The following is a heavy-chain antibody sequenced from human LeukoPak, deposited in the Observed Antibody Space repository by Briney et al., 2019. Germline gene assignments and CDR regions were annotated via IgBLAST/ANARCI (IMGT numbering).Heavy chain of an antibody. CDR2: IYYSGST. D-gene: IGHD5-12*01. V-gene: IGHV4-39*07. CDR3: ARGGNIVATWYYFDY. J-gene: IGHJ4*02. Sequence: SETLSLTCTVSGGSISSSSYYWGWIRQPPGKGLEWIGSIYYSGSTYYNPSLKSRVTISVDTSKNQFSLKLSSVTAADTAVYYCARGGNIVATWYYFDYWGQGTLVTVSS. CDR1: GGSISSSSYY.